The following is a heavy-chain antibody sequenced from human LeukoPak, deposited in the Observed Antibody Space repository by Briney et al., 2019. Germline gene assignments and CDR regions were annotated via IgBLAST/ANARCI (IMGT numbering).Heavy chain of an antibody. CDR2: INPSGGST. CDR3: ASSYGSGSYLPFDY. D-gene: IGHD3-10*01. Sequence: ASVKVCGKASGYTFTSYYMNLVRQAPGQGLELMGIINPSGGSTSYAPKFQGRVTMTRDTSTSTVYMELSSLRSEDTAVYYCASSYGSGSYLPFDYWGQGTLVTVSS. J-gene: IGHJ4*02. CDR1: GYTFTSYY. V-gene: IGHV1-46*03.